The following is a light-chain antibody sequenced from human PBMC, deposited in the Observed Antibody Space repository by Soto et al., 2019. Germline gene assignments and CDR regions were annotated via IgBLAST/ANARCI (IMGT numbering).Light chain of an antibody. Sequence: DIQMTQSPSSVSASVGDSLTITCRASQNVGDRLAWYQQKLGKAPQLLIQKASILQPGIPSRFSGSGSATYFTLTISSLQPEDFASYYCQQSYSILYTFGQGTKLQIK. J-gene: IGKJ2*01. CDR1: QNVGDR. CDR2: KAS. V-gene: IGKV1-12*02. CDR3: QQSYSILYT.